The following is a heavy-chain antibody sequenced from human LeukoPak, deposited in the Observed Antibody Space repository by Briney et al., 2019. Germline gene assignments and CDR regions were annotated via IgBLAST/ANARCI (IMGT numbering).Heavy chain of an antibody. D-gene: IGHD1-26*01. CDR2: ISGSGDNT. CDR1: GFTFSSYA. Sequence: GGSLRLSCAASGFTFSSYAMSWVRQTPGKGLQWVSAISGSGDNTYYADSVKGRFTISRDNAKNSLYLQMNSLRAEDTAVYYCARDTLVVGGYFDYWGQGTLVTVSS. CDR3: ARDTLVVGGYFDY. V-gene: IGHV3-23*01. J-gene: IGHJ4*02.